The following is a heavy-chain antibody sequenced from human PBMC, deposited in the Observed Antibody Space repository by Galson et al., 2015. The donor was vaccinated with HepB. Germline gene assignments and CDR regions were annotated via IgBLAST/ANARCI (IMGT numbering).Heavy chain of an antibody. V-gene: IGHV3-33*01. J-gene: IGHJ4*02. D-gene: IGHD3-22*01. Sequence: SLRLSCAASGFTFSSYGMHWIRQAPGKGLEWVAGIWYDGSSTYYGDSVKGRFTISRDNFKNTLYLQMNNLRAEDTAVYYCARAQISMMTGFFDSWGQGSLVTVSS. CDR3: ARAQISMMTGFFDS. CDR1: GFTFSSYG. CDR2: IWYDGSST.